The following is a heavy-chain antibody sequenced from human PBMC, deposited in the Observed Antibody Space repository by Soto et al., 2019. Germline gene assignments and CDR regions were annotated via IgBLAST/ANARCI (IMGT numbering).Heavy chain of an antibody. V-gene: IGHV3-23*01. J-gene: IGHJ3*02. CDR1: GFPFSSYA. Sequence: LRLSCSASGFPFSSYAMRWVLQAPGKGLEWVSAISGSGGSTDYADSVKGRFTIYRDNSKNTLYLQMNSLRAEDTAVYYCAKAWEYVDTAIRGHASESWGNGKMVIVS. D-gene: IGHD5-18*01. CDR3: AKAWEYVDTAIRGHASES. CDR2: ISGSGGST.